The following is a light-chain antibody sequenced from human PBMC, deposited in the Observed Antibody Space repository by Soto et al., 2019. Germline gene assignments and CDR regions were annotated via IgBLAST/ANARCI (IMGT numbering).Light chain of an antibody. CDR1: QSISSW. V-gene: IGKV1-5*01. CDR2: DAS. J-gene: IGKJ1*01. CDR3: QQYTTYPWT. Sequence: DIKMTQSPSTASASVGDRVTITCRASQSISSWLAWYQQKPGRAPKVLIFDASSLEGGVPSRFSGSGSATEFTLTISSLQPDDFATYYCQQYTTYPWTFGQGTKVDIK.